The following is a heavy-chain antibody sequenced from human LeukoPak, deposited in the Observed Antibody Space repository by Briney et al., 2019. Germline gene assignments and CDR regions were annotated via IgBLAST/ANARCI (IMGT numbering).Heavy chain of an antibody. CDR2: INPNSGGT. J-gene: IGHJ4*02. CDR1: GYTFAGYY. CDR3: ARDLAGYYESSGLDY. D-gene: IGHD3-22*01. V-gene: IGHV1-2*02. Sequence: WASVKVSCKASGYTFAGYYMHWVRQAPGQGLEWMGWINPNSGGTNYAQKFQGRVTMTRDTSISTDYMELSRLRADDTAVYYCARDLAGYYESSGLDYWGQGTLVTVSS.